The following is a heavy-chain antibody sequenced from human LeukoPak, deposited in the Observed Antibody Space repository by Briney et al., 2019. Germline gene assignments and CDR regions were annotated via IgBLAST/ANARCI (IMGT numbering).Heavy chain of an antibody. CDR2: IYHSGST. Sequence: SETLSLTCTVSGGSISSYYWSWIRQPPGKGLEWIGYIYHSGSTNYNPSLKRRVTISVDTSKNQFSLKLSSVTAADTAVYYCARDPGQTNYDFWSGPGYYFDYWGQGTLVTVSS. D-gene: IGHD3-3*01. CDR1: GGSISSYY. CDR3: ARDPGQTNYDFWSGPGYYFDY. V-gene: IGHV4-59*01. J-gene: IGHJ4*02.